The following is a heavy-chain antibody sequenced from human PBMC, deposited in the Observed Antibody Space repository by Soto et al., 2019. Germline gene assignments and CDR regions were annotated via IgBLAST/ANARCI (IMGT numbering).Heavy chain of an antibody. CDR2: MNPNSGNT. CDR3: ARAGFGYQWLVRDYYYYYMDV. CDR1: GYTFTSYD. J-gene: IGHJ6*03. V-gene: IGHV1-8*01. D-gene: IGHD6-19*01. Sequence: QVQLVQSGAEVKKPGASVKVSCKASGYTFTSYDINWVRQATGQGLEWMGWMNPNSGNTGYAQKFQGRVTMTRNTSISTAYMELSSLRSEDTAVYYCARAGFGYQWLVRDYYYYYMDVWGKGTTVTVSS.